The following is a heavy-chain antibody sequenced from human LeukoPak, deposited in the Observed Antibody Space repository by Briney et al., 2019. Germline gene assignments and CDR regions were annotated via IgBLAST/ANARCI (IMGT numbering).Heavy chain of an antibody. Sequence: SQTLSLTCTVSGGSISSCSYYWSWIRQPAGKGLEWIGRIYTSGSTNYNPSLKSRVTLSVDTYKNQFSLKLGSVTAADTAVYYCARLVQFYYFDYWGQGTLVTVSS. CDR2: IYTSGST. CDR3: ARLVQFYYFDY. D-gene: IGHD1-1*01. V-gene: IGHV4-61*02. J-gene: IGHJ4*02. CDR1: GGSISSCSYY.